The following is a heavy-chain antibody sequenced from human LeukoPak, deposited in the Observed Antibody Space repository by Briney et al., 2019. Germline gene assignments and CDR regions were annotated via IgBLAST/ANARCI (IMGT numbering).Heavy chain of an antibody. Sequence: GGSLRLSCAASGFTFSSYEMNWVRQAPGKGLEWVSYVSSSGSTIYYADSVKGRFTISRDNAKNSLYLQMNSLRAEDTAVYYCAGWNGFVEWLIAFDIWGQGTMVTVSS. CDR3: AGWNGFVEWLIAFDI. CDR2: VSSSGSTI. CDR1: GFTFSSYE. V-gene: IGHV3-48*03. D-gene: IGHD3-3*01. J-gene: IGHJ3*02.